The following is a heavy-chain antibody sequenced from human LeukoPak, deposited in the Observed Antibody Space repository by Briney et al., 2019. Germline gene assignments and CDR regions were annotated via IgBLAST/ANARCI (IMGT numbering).Heavy chain of an antibody. Sequence: GGSLRLSCAASGFTLSYYSLNWVRQAPGKGLEWVSYTSSSGNTIYYADSVRGRFTISRDNAKNSLYLQMNSLRDEDTAVYYCARKLDYWGQGILVTVSS. CDR3: ARKLDY. V-gene: IGHV3-48*02. CDR2: TSSSGNTI. CDR1: GFTLSYYS. J-gene: IGHJ4*02.